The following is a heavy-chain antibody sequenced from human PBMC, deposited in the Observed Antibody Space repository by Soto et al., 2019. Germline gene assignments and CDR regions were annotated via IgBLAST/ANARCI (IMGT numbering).Heavy chain of an antibody. V-gene: IGHV1-46*01. Sequence: QVQLVQSGAEVKKPGASVKVSCKAPGDTFTSYYLNWVRQAPGQGLEWMGVINPNGGSTKYAQKCQGRITMTRDTSRSTVYMELSSLRSEDTAVYYCARSSGGNFGIIIEGSNWFDPWGQGTLVTVSS. D-gene: IGHD3-3*01. J-gene: IGHJ5*02. CDR1: GDTFTSYY. CDR2: INPNGGST. CDR3: ARSSGGNFGIIIEGSNWFDP.